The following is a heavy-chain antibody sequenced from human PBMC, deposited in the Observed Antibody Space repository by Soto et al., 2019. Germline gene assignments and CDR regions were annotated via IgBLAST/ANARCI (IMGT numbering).Heavy chain of an antibody. CDR3: AKDISGYTYGNGMDV. Sequence: EVQLAESGGGLVQPGRSLRLSCAASGFTFDDYAMHWVRQAPGKGLEWVSGINWNSGSIGYADSVKGRFTISRDNAKNSLYLQMNSLRTEDTALYYCAKDISGYTYGNGMDVWGQGTTVTVSS. CDR1: GFTFDDYA. V-gene: IGHV3-9*01. CDR2: INWNSGSI. D-gene: IGHD5-18*01. J-gene: IGHJ6*02.